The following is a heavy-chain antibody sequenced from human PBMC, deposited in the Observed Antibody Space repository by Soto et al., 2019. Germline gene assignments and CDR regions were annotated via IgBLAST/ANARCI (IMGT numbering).Heavy chain of an antibody. CDR2: ISYDGSNK. CDR1: GFTFSSYG. V-gene: IGHV3-30*18. D-gene: IGHD6-19*01. CDR3: AKGRGGWRNYGMDV. Sequence: GGSLRLSCAASGFTFSSYGMHWVRQAPGKGLEWVAVISYDGSNKYYADSVKGRFTISRDNSKNTLYLQMNSLRAEDTAVYYCAKGRGGWRNYGMDVWGQGTTVTVSS. J-gene: IGHJ6*02.